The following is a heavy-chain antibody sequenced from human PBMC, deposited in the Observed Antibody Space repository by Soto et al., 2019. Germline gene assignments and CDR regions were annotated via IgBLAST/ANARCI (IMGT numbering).Heavy chain of an antibody. J-gene: IGHJ4*02. CDR2: IKRKTDGGTT. CDR3: AGGTYYFDY. V-gene: IGHV3-15*01. Sequence: PGCSLRLASEASGVSVNINAVGWVRQAPGKGLEWVGRIKRKTDGGTTDYAAPVKGRFTISRDDSKNTLYLQMNSLRAEDTAVYYCAGGTYYFDYCGQGTLVTVSS. CDR1: GVSVNINA. D-gene: IGHD1-26*01.